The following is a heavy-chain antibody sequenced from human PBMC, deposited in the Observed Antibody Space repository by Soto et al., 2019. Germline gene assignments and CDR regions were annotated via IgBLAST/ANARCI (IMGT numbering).Heavy chain of an antibody. CDR2: IITFFGAA. CDR3: VRGGKERCRGTVTDV. J-gene: IGHJ6*02. CDR1: GVKFSTYA. D-gene: IGHD1-1*01. Sequence: QVQLVQSGAEVRKPGSSVRVACKASGVKFSTYAINWVRQVPGQGLEWLGWIITFFGAAIYALKFRGRVTITADEAATTAYMELSSLRFEAPAVYPCVRGGKERCRGTVTDVWRQGATFSVS. V-gene: IGHV1-69*01.